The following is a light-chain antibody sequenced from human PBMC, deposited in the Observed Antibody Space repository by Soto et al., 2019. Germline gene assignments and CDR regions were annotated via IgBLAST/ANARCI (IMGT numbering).Light chain of an antibody. CDR3: SSYTSSSTRVV. CDR2: DVN. V-gene: IGLV2-14*01. J-gene: IGLJ2*01. CDR1: SSDDGRYNY. Sequence: QSALAQPASVSGSPGQSITMSCTGTSSDDGRYNYVSWYQQHPGKAPKLMIYDVNNRPSGVSNRFSGSKSGNTASLTISGLQAEDEADYYCSSYTSSSTRVVFGGGTKLTVL.